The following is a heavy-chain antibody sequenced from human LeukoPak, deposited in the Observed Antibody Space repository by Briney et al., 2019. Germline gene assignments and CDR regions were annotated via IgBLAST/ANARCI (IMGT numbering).Heavy chain of an antibody. J-gene: IGHJ3*02. CDR1: GGSTSSYY. Sequence: SETLSLTCTVSGGSTSSYYWSWIRQPPGKGLEWIGYIYYSGSTNYNPSLKSRVTISVDTSKNQFSLKLSSVTAADTAVYYCARADEFNAFDIWGQGTMVTVSS. CDR3: ARADEFNAFDI. V-gene: IGHV4-59*12. CDR2: IYYSGST.